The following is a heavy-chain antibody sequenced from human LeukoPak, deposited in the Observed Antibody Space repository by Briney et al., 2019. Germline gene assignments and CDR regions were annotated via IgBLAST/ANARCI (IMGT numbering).Heavy chain of an antibody. D-gene: IGHD6-19*01. Sequence: GGSLRLSCAASGFTFSSYSMNWVRQAPGKGLERVSYISSSSSTIYYADSVKGRFIISRDNAKNLLYLQMNSLRAEDTAVYFCAGSPRSGWYWFDYWGQGTLVTVSS. CDR1: GFTFSSYS. CDR2: ISSSSSTI. V-gene: IGHV3-48*01. J-gene: IGHJ4*02. CDR3: AGSPRSGWYWFDY.